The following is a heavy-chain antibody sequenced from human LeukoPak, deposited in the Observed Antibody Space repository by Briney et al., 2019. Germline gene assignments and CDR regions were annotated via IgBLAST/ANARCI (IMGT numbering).Heavy chain of an antibody. D-gene: IGHD3-22*01. CDR1: GFTFDDYG. Sequence: GESLRLSCAASGFTFDDYGMSWVRQAPGKGLEWLSAISWNGDSTNYADSVKGRFTISRDNAKNSLYLQMNSLKAEDTALYYCAREDHSSGPNWFDPWGQGTLVTVSS. V-gene: IGHV3-20*04. J-gene: IGHJ5*02. CDR3: AREDHSSGPNWFDP. CDR2: ISWNGDST.